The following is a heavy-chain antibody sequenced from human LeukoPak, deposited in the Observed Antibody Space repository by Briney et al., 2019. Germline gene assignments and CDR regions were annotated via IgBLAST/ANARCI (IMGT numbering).Heavy chain of an antibody. V-gene: IGHV3-11*05. CDR3: TRERRGSYYAFES. CDR1: GFSVSDYS. Sequence: GGSLRLSCAASGFSVSDYSISWIRQSPGKGPEWISYVMSGRGSANYADSVKGRFTISRDNAKNSVALQLDGLRADDTAVYFCTRERRGSYYAFESWGQGTLVTVSS. D-gene: IGHD3-10*01. CDR2: VMSGRGSA. J-gene: IGHJ4*02.